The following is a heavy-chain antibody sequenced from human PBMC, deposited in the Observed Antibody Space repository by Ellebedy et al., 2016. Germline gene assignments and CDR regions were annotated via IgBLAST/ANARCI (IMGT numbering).Heavy chain of an antibody. J-gene: IGHJ6*02. Sequence: SETLSLTXAVYGGSFSGYYWSWIRQPPGKGLEWIGEINHSGSTNYNPSLKSRVTISVDTSKNQFSLKLSSVTAADTAVYYCARVGQRWGVVPAATRLSYGMDVWGQGTTVTVSS. V-gene: IGHV4-34*01. CDR2: INHSGST. CDR1: GGSFSGYY. D-gene: IGHD2-2*01. CDR3: ARVGQRWGVVPAATRLSYGMDV.